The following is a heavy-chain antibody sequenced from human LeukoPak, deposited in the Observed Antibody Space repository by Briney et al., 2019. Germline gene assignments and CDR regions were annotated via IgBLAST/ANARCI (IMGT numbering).Heavy chain of an antibody. V-gene: IGHV3-48*03. D-gene: IGHD4-17*01. CDR2: ISTSADGI. J-gene: IGHJ4*02. CDR3: ARGFYGDLAYYFDY. CDR1: GFTLSYYE. Sequence: GGSLRLFCATSGFTLSYYETNWVRQSPGQGLEWISSISTSADGIYYADSVKGRFPISRDNAKNSLYLKMNSLSGEDTAVYYCARGFYGDLAYYFDYWGQGTLVTVSS.